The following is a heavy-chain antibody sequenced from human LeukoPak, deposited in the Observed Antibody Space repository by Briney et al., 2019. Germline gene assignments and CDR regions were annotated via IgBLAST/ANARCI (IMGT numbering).Heavy chain of an antibody. D-gene: IGHD2-2*01. V-gene: IGHV3-9*01. CDR2: ISWNSGSI. CDR3: AKSSFRYCSSTSCYDFDY. J-gene: IGHJ4*02. CDR1: GFTFDDYA. Sequence: PGRSLRLSCAASGFTFDDYAMHWVRQAPGKGLEWVSGISWNSGSIGYADSVKGRFTISRDNAKNSLYLQMNSLRAEDTALYYCAKSSFRYCSSTSCYDFDYWGQGTLVTVSS.